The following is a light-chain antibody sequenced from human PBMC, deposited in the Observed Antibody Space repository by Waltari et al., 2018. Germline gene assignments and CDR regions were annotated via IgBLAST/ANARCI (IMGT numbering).Light chain of an antibody. CDR1: QSVSSM. J-gene: IGKJ1*01. V-gene: IGKV3-15*01. CDR2: DAS. Sequence: EIVMTQSPATLSVSPGERATLSCRASQSVSSMLAWYQQKPGQAPRLLIYDASTRATGIPARVSGSGSGTEFTLTISSLQSEDFAIYYCQQYNKWPRTFGQGTKVAIK. CDR3: QQYNKWPRT.